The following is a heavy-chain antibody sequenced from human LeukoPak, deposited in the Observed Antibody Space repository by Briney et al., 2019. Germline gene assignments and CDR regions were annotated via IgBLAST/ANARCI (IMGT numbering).Heavy chain of an antibody. CDR3: AVGRKLLWFGELGGFDY. D-gene: IGHD3-10*01. CDR2: ISAYNGNT. CDR1: GYTFTSYG. Sequence: ASVKVSCKASGYTFTSYGISWVRQAPGQGLEWMGWISAYNGNTNYAQKLQGRVTMTTDTSTSTAYMELRSLGSDDTAVYYCAVGRKLLWFGELGGFDYWGQGTLVTVSS. V-gene: IGHV1-18*01. J-gene: IGHJ4*02.